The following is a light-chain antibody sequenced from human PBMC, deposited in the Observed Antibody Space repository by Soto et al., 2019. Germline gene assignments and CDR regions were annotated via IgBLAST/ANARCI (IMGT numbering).Light chain of an antibody. CDR1: SSDVGSYNL. CDR3: CSYAGRTTYV. Sequence: QLVLTQPASVSGSPGQSITISCTGTSSDVGSYNLVSWYQQYPGKAPKLMIYEVSKRPSGVSNRFSGSKSGNTASLTISGLQAEDEADYYCCSYAGRTTYVFGTGTKLTVL. CDR2: EVS. J-gene: IGLJ1*01. V-gene: IGLV2-23*02.